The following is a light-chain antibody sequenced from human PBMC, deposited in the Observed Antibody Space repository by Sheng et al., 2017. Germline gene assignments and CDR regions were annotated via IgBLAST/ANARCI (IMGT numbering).Light chain of an antibody. CDR2: GNR. CDR1: SSNIGEGYD. Sequence: QPVLTQPPSVSGAPGQTVTISCTGSSSNIGEGYDVHWYQQLPGTAPKLLIYGNRDRPSGVPDRFSGSKSGTSASLAITGLHPEDEADYYCQSYDSSFVIFGGGTKLTVL. V-gene: IGLV1-40*01. CDR3: QSYDSSFVI. J-gene: IGLJ2*01.